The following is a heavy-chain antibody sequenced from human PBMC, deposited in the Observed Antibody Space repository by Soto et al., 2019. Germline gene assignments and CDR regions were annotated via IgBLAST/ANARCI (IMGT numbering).Heavy chain of an antibody. J-gene: IGHJ6*02. V-gene: IGHV4-39*01. CDR2: IYYSGST. CDR3: ARQVSSSRGYYYYGMDV. CDR1: VGSISSSSYY. D-gene: IGHD6-13*01. Sequence: SETLSRTCTVSVGSISSSSYYWGWIRQPPGKGLEWIGSIYYSGSTYYNPSLKSRVTISVDTSKNQFSLKLSSVTAADTAVYYCARQVSSSRGYYYYGMDVWGQGTTVT.